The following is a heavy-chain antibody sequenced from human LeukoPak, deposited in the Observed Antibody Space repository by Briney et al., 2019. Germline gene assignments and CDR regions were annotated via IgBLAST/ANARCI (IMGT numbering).Heavy chain of an antibody. D-gene: IGHD6-19*01. Sequence: ASVKVSCKASGYTFTGYYMHWVRQAPGQGLEWMGWINPNSGGTNYAQKFQGRVTMTRDTSISTAYMELSRLRSDDTAVYYCARKGYSSGWHFGDDAFDIWGQGTMVTVSS. CDR3: ARKGYSSGWHFGDDAFDI. J-gene: IGHJ3*02. CDR2: INPNSGGT. V-gene: IGHV1-2*02. CDR1: GYTFTGYY.